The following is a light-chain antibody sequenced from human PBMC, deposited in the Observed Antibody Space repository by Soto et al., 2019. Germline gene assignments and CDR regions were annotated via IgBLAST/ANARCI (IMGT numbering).Light chain of an antibody. CDR1: SSNIGAGYD. Sequence: QSVLTQPPSVSGAPGQRVTISCTGSSSNIGAGYDVHWYQQLPGTAPKLLIYGNSNRPSGVPDRFSGSKSGTSASLAIPGLQADDEADYYCQSYDSSLSGSVFGGWTQLTVL. CDR2: GNS. J-gene: IGLJ2*01. V-gene: IGLV1-40*01. CDR3: QSYDSSLSGSV.